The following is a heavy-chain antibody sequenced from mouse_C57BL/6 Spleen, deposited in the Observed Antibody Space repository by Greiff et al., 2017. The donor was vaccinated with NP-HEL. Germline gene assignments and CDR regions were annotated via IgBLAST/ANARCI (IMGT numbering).Heavy chain of an antibody. Sequence: VQLVESGAELVRPGASVKLSCKASGYTFTDYYINWVKQRPGQGLEWIARIYPGSGNTYYNEKFKGKATLTAEKSSSTAYMQLSSLTSEDSAVYFCARFYSNYGAWFAYWGQGTLVTVSA. CDR2: IYPGSGNT. CDR3: ARFYSNYGAWFAY. J-gene: IGHJ3*01. D-gene: IGHD2-5*01. V-gene: IGHV1-76*01. CDR1: GYTFTDYY.